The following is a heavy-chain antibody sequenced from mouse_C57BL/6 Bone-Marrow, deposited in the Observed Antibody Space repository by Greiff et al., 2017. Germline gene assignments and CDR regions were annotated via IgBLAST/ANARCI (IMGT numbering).Heavy chain of an antibody. CDR3: TKYYGSSDF. Sequence: VHVKQSGAELVRPGASVKLSCTASGFNIKDDYMHWVKQRPEQGLEWIGWIDPENGDTEYASKFQGKATITADTSSNTAYLQLSSLTSEDTAVYYWTKYYGSSDFGGQGTTLTVSS. D-gene: IGHD1-1*01. J-gene: IGHJ2*01. V-gene: IGHV14-4*01. CDR1: GFNIKDDY. CDR2: IDPENGDT.